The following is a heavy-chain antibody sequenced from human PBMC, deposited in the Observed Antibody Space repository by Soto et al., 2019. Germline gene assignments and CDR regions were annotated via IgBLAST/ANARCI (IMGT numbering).Heavy chain of an antibody. CDR1: GFTFITYA. CDR2: ISSNGGST. D-gene: IGHD1-26*01. J-gene: IGHJ4*02. V-gene: IGHV3-64D*06. Sequence: GGSLRLSCSASGFTFITYAMHWVRQAPGKGLEYVSSISSNGGSTYYAESVKGRFAISRDNSKNTLYLQMSSLRVEDTAVYYCVKDRWVDYWGQGTLVTVSS. CDR3: VKDRWVDY.